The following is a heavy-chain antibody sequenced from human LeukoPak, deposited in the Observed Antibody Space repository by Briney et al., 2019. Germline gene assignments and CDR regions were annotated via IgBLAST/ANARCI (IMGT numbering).Heavy chain of an antibody. CDR2: IYSDGRT. CDR3: AKVKGWYGEGYFDY. D-gene: IGHD3-10*01. CDR1: GFAVSGKY. Sequence: PGGSLRLSCAASGFAVSGKYMSWVRQAPGKGLEWVSVIYSDGRTYYADSVKGRFTISRDISKNTLFLQMTSLRAEDTAVYYCAKVKGWYGEGYFDYWGQGTLVTVSS. V-gene: IGHV3-53*01. J-gene: IGHJ4*02.